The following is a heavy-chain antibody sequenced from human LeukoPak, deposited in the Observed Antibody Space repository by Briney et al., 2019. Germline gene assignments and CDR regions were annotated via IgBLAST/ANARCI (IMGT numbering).Heavy chain of an antibody. V-gene: IGHV3-48*02. CDR2: ISSSSSAV. Sequence: GGSLRLSCAASGFSFSSSTMNWVRQAPGKGLEWVSYISSSSSAVYYADSVKGRFINSRDNAKNSLYLQMHSLRDEDTAVYYCARDSTIRGQGTLVTVSS. CDR1: GFSFSSST. J-gene: IGHJ4*02. D-gene: IGHD4/OR15-4a*01. CDR3: ARDSTI.